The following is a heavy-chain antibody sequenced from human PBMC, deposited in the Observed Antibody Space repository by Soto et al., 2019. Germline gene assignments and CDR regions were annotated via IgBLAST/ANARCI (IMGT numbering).Heavy chain of an antibody. J-gene: IGHJ3*02. CDR1: GGSIISSNYY. CDR2: SYYRGNT. D-gene: IGHD2-15*01. V-gene: IGHV4-39*01. CDR3: ARSASYCSGGSCSQDAFDI. Sequence: PSETLSLTCTVSGGSIISSNYYWGWIRQTPGKGLEWIGSSYYRGNTHYNPSLKSRVTIYVDTSKNQFSLKLSSVTAADTAVYYCARSASYCSGGSCSQDAFDIWGQGTMVTVSS.